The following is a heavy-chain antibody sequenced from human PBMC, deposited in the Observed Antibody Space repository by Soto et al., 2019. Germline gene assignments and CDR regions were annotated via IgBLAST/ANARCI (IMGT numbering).Heavy chain of an antibody. J-gene: IGHJ4*02. CDR2: VFSSGTT. D-gene: IGHD3-22*01. Sequence: SETLSLTCTVSGDSITSYYWTWIRQAAGKRLECIGRVFSSGTTNYNPSLKSRVTMSVDTSKNQLSLKLTSVTAADTAVYYCARVGDSGYYWYFDYWGQGALVTVSS. V-gene: IGHV4-4*07. CDR1: GDSITSYY. CDR3: ARVGDSGYYWYFDY.